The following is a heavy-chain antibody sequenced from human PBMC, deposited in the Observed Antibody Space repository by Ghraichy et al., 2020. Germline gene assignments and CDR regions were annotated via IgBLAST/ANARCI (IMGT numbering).Heavy chain of an antibody. CDR3: AKDRDFWSGYFSINWFDP. D-gene: IGHD3-3*01. Sequence: TCAASGFTFSSYAMSWVRQAPGKGLEWVSAISGSGGSTYYADSVKGRFTISRDNSKNTLYLQMNSLRAEDTAVYYCAKDRDFWSGYFSINWFDPWGQGTLVTVSS. J-gene: IGHJ5*02. CDR2: ISGSGGST. V-gene: IGHV3-23*01. CDR1: GFTFSSYA.